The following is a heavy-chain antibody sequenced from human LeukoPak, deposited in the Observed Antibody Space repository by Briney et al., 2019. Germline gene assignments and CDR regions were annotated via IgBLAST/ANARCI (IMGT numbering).Heavy chain of an antibody. D-gene: IGHD3-3*01. CDR2: ISWDGGST. J-gene: IGHJ4*02. CDR1: GFTFDDYA. CDR3: AKDSHAFKYDFWSGFDY. V-gene: IGHV3-43D*04. Sequence: GGSLRLSCAASGFTFDDYAMHWVRQAPGKGLEWVSLISWDGGSTYYADSVKGRFTISRDNSKNSLYLQKNSLRAEDTALYYCAKDSHAFKYDFWSGFDYWGQGTLVTVSS.